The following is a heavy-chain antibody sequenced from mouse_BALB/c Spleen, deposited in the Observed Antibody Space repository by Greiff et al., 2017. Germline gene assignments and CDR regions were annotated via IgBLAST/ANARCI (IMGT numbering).Heavy chain of an antibody. CDR1: GFTFSSYA. Sequence: EVKLVESGGGLVKPGGSLKLSCAASGFTFSSYAMSWVRQTPEKRLEWVATISSGGSYTYYPDSVKGRFTISRDNAKNTLYLQMSSLRSEDTAMYYCARGDYGNSWFAYWGQGTLVTVSA. J-gene: IGHJ3*01. D-gene: IGHD2-1*01. CDR2: ISSGGSYT. V-gene: IGHV5-9-3*01. CDR3: ARGDYGNSWFAY.